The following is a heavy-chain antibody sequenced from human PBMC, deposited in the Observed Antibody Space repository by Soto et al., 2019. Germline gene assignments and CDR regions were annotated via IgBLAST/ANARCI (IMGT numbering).Heavy chain of an antibody. D-gene: IGHD6-19*01. J-gene: IGHJ4*02. CDR1: GASINTYY. CDR3: AREGSIAVADY. Sequence: SETLSLTCTVSGASINTYYWSWIRQPAGKGLEWIGRISASGSTNYNPSLRSRVTVSIDTSKNQFFLKLSSVTAADTALYSCAREGSIAVADYWGQGTLVTVSS. V-gene: IGHV4-4*07. CDR2: ISASGST.